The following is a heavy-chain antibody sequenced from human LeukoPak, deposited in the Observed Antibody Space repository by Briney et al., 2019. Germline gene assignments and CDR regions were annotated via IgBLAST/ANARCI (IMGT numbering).Heavy chain of an antibody. V-gene: IGHV4-59*01. CDR2: IFYRGST. CDR3: ARHYYDFWSGYYIHDWFDP. D-gene: IGHD3-3*01. CDR1: GGSISSYY. J-gene: IGHJ5*02. Sequence: SETLSLTCTVPGGSISSYYWSWSRHPPGEGVEWSGYIFYRGSTNYNPSLTSRVTISVDTSNKRSSLKLSSVTAADTAVYYCARHYYDFWSGYYIHDWFDPWGQGTLVTVSS.